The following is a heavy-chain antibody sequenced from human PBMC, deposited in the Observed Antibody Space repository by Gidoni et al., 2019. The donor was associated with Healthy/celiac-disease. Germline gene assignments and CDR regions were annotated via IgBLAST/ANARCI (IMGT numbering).Heavy chain of an antibody. CDR3: ARVRLVLLWFGEALGY. V-gene: IGHV1-2*02. CDR2: INPNSGGT. J-gene: IGHJ4*02. D-gene: IGHD3-10*01. Sequence: QVQLVQSGAEVKKPGASVKVSCKAPGYTFTGYYMHWVRQAPGQGLEWMGWINPNSGGTNYAQKFQGRVTMTRDTSISTAYMELSRLRSDDTAVYYCARVRLVLLWFGEALGYWGQGTLVTVSS. CDR1: GYTFTGYY.